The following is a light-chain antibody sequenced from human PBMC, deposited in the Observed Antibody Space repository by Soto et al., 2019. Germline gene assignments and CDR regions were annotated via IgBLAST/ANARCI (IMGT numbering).Light chain of an antibody. J-gene: IGLJ1*01. Sequence: QSVLTQPASVSGSPGQSIAISCTGTSSDVGGFNYVSWYQQHPGKAPKFMIYDVSSRPSGVSDRFSGSKSGNTASLTISGLQAEDEADYYCASYTTSSTYVFGAGTRPPS. CDR3: ASYTTSSTYV. CDR1: SSDVGGFNY. V-gene: IGLV2-14*03. CDR2: DVS.